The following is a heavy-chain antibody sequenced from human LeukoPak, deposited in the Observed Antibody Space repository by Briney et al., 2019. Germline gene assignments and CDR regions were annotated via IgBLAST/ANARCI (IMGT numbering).Heavy chain of an antibody. J-gene: IGHJ4*02. V-gene: IGHV3-7*01. CDR2: IKQEGSEK. CDR3: YTATPDY. D-gene: IGHD5-18*01. CDR1: GFTLSSYW. Sequence: GGSLRLSCAASGFTLSSYWTSCVRQPPRKGVEWVAKIKQEGSEKNYVDSVTGRFTISRDNAKNSLYLQMNSLRAEDTAVYYCYTATPDYWGRGTLVTVSS.